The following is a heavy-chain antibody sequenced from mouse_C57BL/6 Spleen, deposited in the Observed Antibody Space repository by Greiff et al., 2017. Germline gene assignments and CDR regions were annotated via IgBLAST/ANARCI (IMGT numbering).Heavy chain of an antibody. D-gene: IGHD2-4*01. CDR3: ARPFYDSYYFDY. Sequence: EVKVVESGGGLVKPGGSLKLSCAASGFTFSSYTMSWVRQTPEKRLEWVATISGGGGNTYYPDSVKGRFTISRDNAKNTLYLQMSSLRSEDTALYYCARPFYDSYYFDYWGQGTTLTVSS. V-gene: IGHV5-9*01. J-gene: IGHJ2*01. CDR2: ISGGGGNT. CDR1: GFTFSSYT.